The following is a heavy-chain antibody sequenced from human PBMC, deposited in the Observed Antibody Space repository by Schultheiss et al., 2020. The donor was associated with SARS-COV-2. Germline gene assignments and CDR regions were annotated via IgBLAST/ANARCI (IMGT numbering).Heavy chain of an antibody. CDR1: GFSLSTSGVG. V-gene: IGHV2-5*02. CDR2: IYWDDDK. J-gene: IGHJ4*02. CDR3: AHILSRLGVMTTVSSFDY. D-gene: IGHD4-17*01. Sequence: GPTLVKPTQTLTLTCTFSGFSLSTSGVGVGWIRQPPGKALEWLALIYWDDDKRYSPSLKSRLTITKDTSKNQVVLTMTNMDPVDTATYYCAHILSRLGVMTTVSSFDYWGQGTLVTVSS.